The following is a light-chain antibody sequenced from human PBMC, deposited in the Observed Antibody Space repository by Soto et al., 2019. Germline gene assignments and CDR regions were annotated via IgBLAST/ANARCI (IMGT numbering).Light chain of an antibody. CDR3: QQYNSFPYT. CDR1: QSLSSW. Sequence: DIQMTQSPSTLSASVGDRVTITCRASQSLSSWLAWYQQKPGKAPNLLIYKASSLESGVPSRFSGSGSGTEFTLTISSLQPDDFATCYCQQYNSFPYTFGQGTKLEIK. CDR2: KAS. V-gene: IGKV1-5*03. J-gene: IGKJ2*01.